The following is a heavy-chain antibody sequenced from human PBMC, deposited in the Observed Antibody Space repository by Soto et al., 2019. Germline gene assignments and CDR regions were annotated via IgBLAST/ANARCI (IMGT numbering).Heavy chain of an antibody. CDR1: GYTFSNLA. V-gene: IGHV1-3*01. J-gene: IGHJ6*02. CDR2: INPGNGNT. D-gene: IGHD3-10*01. Sequence: ASVKGSCKASGYTFSNLAMHWLRQAPGQRLEWMGWINPGNGNTKYSQTFQGRVAITRDTSASTAYMELSSLRSEDTAVYYCARAVARGVKTIYYYYGMDVWGQGTTVTVSS. CDR3: ARAVARGVKTIYYYYGMDV.